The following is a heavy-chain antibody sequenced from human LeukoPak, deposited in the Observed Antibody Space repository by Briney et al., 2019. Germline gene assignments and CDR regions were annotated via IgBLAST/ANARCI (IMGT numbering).Heavy chain of an antibody. CDR2: INAGNGNT. CDR3: AKYRSYYYDSSGYYDY. Sequence: ASVKVSCKASGYTFTTYAMHWVRQAPGQRLEWMGWINAGNGNTKYSQKFQGRVTITRVTSASTAYMELSSLRSEDTAVYYCAKYRSYYYDSSGYYDYWGQGTLVTVSS. V-gene: IGHV1-3*01. J-gene: IGHJ4*02. D-gene: IGHD3-22*01. CDR1: GYTFTTYA.